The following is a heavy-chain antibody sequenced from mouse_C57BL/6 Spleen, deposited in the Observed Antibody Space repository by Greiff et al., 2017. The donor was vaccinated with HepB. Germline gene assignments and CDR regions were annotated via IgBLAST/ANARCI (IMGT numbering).Heavy chain of an antibody. CDR1: GYTFTSYW. CDR3: AREADYYGSSSFDY. Sequence: QVQLQPGAELVRPGTSVKLSCTASGYTFTSYWMHWVKQRPGQGLEWIGVIDPSDSYTNYNQKFKGKATLTVDTSSSTAYMQLSSLTSEDSAVYYCAREADYYGSSSFDYWGQGTTLTVSS. V-gene: IGHV1-59*01. CDR2: IDPSDSYT. D-gene: IGHD1-1*01. J-gene: IGHJ2*01.